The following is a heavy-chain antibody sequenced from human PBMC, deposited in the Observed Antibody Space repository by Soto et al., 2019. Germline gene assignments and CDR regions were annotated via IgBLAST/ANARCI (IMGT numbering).Heavy chain of an antibody. Sequence: SETLSLTCAVYGGSFSGYYWSWIRQPPGKGLEWIGEINHSGSTNYNPSIKSRVTISVDTSKNQYYLKLSSVTAADTAVYYCARGHKYRYSGSYYFGYWGQGTLVTVSS. J-gene: IGHJ4*02. V-gene: IGHV4-34*01. CDR3: ARGHKYRYSGSYYFGY. CDR1: GGSFSGYY. D-gene: IGHD1-26*01. CDR2: INHSGST.